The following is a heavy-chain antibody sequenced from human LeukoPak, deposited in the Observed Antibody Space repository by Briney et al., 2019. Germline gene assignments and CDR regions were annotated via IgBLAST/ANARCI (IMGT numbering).Heavy chain of an antibody. J-gene: IGHJ4*02. V-gene: IGHV3-23*01. CDR1: GFTFRSYA. D-gene: IGHD1-26*01. CDR3: AKAISGSYSGRYFDY. CDR2: ISGSGGTT. Sequence: GGSLRLSCADSGFTFRSYAMSWVRQAPGKGLEWVSAISGSGGTTSYADSVKGRFTISRDNSKKTLYLQMNSLTDEETAVYYCAKAISGSYSGRYFDYWGQGTLVTFSS.